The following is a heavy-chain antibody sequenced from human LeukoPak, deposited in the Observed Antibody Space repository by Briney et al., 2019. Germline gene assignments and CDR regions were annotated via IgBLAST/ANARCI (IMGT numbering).Heavy chain of an antibody. CDR2: IYYSGST. V-gene: IGHV4-31*03. J-gene: IGHJ6*02. CDR3: ARGYSSGYYAVYYYYGMDV. D-gene: IGHD3-22*01. CDR1: GGSISSGGYY. Sequence: SETLSLTYTVSGGSISSGGYYWSWIRQHPGKGLEWIGYIYYSGSTYYNPSLKSRVTISVDTSKNQFSLKLSSVTAADTAVYYCARGYSSGYYAVYYYYGMDVWGQGTTVTVSS.